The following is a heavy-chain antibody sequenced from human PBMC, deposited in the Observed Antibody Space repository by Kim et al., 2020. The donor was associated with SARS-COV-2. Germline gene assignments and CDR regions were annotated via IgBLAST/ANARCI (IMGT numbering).Heavy chain of an antibody. D-gene: IGHD6-19*01. CDR2: VSANGMIK. J-gene: IGHJ4*02. CDR1: GFTFSSYT. V-gene: IGHV3-23*01. CDR3: ARPDSGGWQIEY. Sequence: GGSLRLSCAASGFTFSSYTIMWVRQTPGKGLEWVSHVSANGMIKYYAESVKGRFTVSRDNSKNTVDLQVSSLRAEDTALYYCARPDSGGWQIEYWGQGAL.